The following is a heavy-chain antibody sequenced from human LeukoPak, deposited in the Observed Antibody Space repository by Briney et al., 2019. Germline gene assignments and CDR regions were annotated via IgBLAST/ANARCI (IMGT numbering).Heavy chain of an antibody. CDR2: ISASGGSR. J-gene: IGHJ4*02. V-gene: IGHV3-23*01. CDR1: GFTFSIYV. CDR3: TQDRGATVTTFAH. Sequence: GGSLRLSCAASGFTFSIYVMSWVRQAPGKGLEWVSGISASGGSRYYADSVKGRFTISRDNSKNTVFLQVNSLRGDDTAVYYCTQDRGATVTTFAHWGLGTLVTVSS. D-gene: IGHD4-17*01.